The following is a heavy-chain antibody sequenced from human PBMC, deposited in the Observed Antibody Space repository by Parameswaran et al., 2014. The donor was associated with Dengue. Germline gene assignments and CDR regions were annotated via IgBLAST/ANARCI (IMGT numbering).Heavy chain of an antibody. J-gene: IGHJ4*02. V-gene: IGHV3-15*01. CDR2: IKSKTDGGTT. CDR3: TTDFITMIETARTFGY. D-gene: IGHD3-22*01. Sequence: VRQAPGKGLEWVGRIKSKTDGGTTDYAAPVKGRFTISRDDSKNTLYLQMNSLKTEDTAVYYCTTDFITMIETARTFGYWGQGTLVTVSS.